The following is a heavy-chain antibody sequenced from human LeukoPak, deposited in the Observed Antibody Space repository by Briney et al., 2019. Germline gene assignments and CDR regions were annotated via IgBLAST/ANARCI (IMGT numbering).Heavy chain of an antibody. D-gene: IGHD4-17*01. V-gene: IGHV1-2*02. Sequence: ASVKVSCKASGYTFTGYYMHWVRQAPGRGLEWMGWINPNSGGTNYAQKFQGRVTMTRDTSISTAYMELSRLRSDDTAVYYCAGSTVTTESGAFDIWGQGTMVTVSS. CDR2: INPNSGGT. CDR1: GYTFTGYY. CDR3: AGSTVTTESGAFDI. J-gene: IGHJ3*02.